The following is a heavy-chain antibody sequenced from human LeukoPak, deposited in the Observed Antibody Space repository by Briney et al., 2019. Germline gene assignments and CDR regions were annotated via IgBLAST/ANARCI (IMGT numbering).Heavy chain of an antibody. CDR1: GGSISSGSYS. V-gene: IGHV4-61*02. J-gene: IGHJ3*02. Sequence: PSQTLSLTCTVSGGSISSGSYSWNWIRQPAGKGLEWIGRIYTSGSTNYNPSLKSRLTISVDTSKNQFSLKLSSVTAADTAVYYCARAEWELDDAFVIGGQGTMDTVSS. CDR2: IYTSGST. CDR3: ARAEWELDDAFVI. D-gene: IGHD1-26*01.